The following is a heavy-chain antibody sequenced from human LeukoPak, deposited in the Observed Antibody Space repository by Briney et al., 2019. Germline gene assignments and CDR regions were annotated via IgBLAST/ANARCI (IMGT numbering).Heavy chain of an antibody. J-gene: IGHJ4*02. Sequence: GGSLRLSCAASGFTFSNYNMNWVRQAPGKGLEWVSSISRSSSYIYYGDSVKGRFTISRDSAKNALYLQMNSLRAEDTAVYYCARVAMIVAKPYDNWGQGTLVTVSS. CDR3: ARVAMIVAKPYDN. D-gene: IGHD3-22*01. V-gene: IGHV3-21*01. CDR2: ISRSSSYI. CDR1: GFTFSNYN.